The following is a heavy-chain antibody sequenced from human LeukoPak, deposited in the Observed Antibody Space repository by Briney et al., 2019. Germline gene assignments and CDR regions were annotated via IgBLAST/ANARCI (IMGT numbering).Heavy chain of an antibody. Sequence: PSETLSLTRTVSGGSISSYYWSWIRQPPGKGLEWIGYIYYSGSTNYNPSLKSRVTISVDTSKNQFSLKLRSVTAADTAVYFCASTPLYYYDSSGYYGHWGQGTLVTVSS. D-gene: IGHD3-22*01. CDR1: GGSISSYY. J-gene: IGHJ4*02. CDR2: IYYSGST. V-gene: IGHV4-59*01. CDR3: ASTPLYYYDSSGYYGH.